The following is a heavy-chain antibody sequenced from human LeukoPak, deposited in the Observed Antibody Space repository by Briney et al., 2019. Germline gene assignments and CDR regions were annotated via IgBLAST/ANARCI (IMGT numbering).Heavy chain of an antibody. CDR1: GGSISSSSYY. V-gene: IGHV4-39*07. CDR3: ARLPIFGVVIDSWFDP. D-gene: IGHD3-3*02. J-gene: IGHJ5*02. Sequence: PSETLSLTCTVSGGSISSSSYYWGWIRQPPGKGLEWIGSIYHSGSTYYNPSLKSRVTISVDTPKNQFSLKLSSVTAADTAVYYCARLPIFGVVIDSWFDPWGQGTLVTVSS. CDR2: IYHSGST.